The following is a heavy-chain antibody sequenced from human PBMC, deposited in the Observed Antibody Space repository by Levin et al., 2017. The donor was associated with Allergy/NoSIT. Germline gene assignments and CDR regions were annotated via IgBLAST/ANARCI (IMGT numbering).Heavy chain of an antibody. CDR1: GGSFSGYY. CDR3: ARVKLSYGPPYFDY. CDR2: INHSGST. D-gene: IGHD5-18*01. J-gene: IGHJ4*02. V-gene: IGHV4-34*01. Sequence: GSLRLSCAVYGGSFSGYYWSWIRQPPGKGLEWIGEINHSGSTNYNPSLKSRVTISVDTSKNQFSLKLSSVTAADTAVYYCARVKLSYGPPYFDYWGQGTLVTVSS.